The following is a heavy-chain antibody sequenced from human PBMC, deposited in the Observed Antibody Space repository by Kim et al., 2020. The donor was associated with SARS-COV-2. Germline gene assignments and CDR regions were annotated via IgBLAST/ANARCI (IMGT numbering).Heavy chain of an antibody. CDR3: ARGPERWLRAIFLDY. CDR1: GGSFSGYY. D-gene: IGHD5-12*01. J-gene: IGHJ4*02. Sequence: SETLSLTCAVYGGSFSGYYWSWIRQPPGKGLEWIGEINHSGSTNYNPSLKSRVTISVDTSKNQFSLKLSSVTAADTAVYYCARGPERWLRAIFLDYWGQGTLVTVSS. CDR2: INHSGST. V-gene: IGHV4-34*01.